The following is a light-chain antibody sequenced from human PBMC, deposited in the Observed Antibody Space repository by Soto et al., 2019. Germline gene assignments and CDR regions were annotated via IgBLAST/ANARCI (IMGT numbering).Light chain of an antibody. J-gene: IGLJ2*01. Sequence: QSALTQPASVSGSPGQSITFSCTGTRSDVGGYNYVSWYQQYPGEAPKLIIYEVSNRPSGVSDRFSGSKSGKTASLTISGLQAEDEADYYCSSYSSGSTLVLFGGGTKLTV. V-gene: IGLV2-14*01. CDR2: EVS. CDR1: RSDVGGYNY. CDR3: SSYSSGSTLVL.